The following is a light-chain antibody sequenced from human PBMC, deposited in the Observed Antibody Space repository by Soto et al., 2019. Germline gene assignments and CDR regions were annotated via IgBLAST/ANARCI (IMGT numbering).Light chain of an antibody. V-gene: IGKV3-15*01. CDR2: GAS. Sequence: EIVMTQSPATLSVSPGERATLSCRASQSVSSNLAWYQQKPGQAPRLLIYGASIRATGIPARFSGSGSGTEFTLTISTLQSEDFAVYYCQHYNNPALAFGQGTKVDIK. J-gene: IGKJ1*01. CDR1: QSVSSN. CDR3: QHYNNPALA.